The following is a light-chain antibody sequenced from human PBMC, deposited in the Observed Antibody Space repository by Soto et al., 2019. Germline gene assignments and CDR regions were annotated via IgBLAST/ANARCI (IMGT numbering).Light chain of an antibody. CDR2: DAS. J-gene: IGKJ1*01. CDR3: QQYNSYPWS. Sequence: DIQMTQSPPTLSASVGDRVIVTCRASQSVGSWLAWYQQSPGEAPKLLMSDASSLQGGVPSRFSGSGSGTEFTLTITSLQPEDFATYYCQQYNSYPWSFGQGTKVE. CDR1: QSVGSW. V-gene: IGKV1-5*01.